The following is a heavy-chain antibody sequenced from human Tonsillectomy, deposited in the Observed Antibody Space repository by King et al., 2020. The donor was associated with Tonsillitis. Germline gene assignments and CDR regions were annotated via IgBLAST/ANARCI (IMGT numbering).Heavy chain of an antibody. CDR3: ARVRAYYDSFDAFDI. V-gene: IGHV3-30-3*01. D-gene: IGHD3-22*01. CDR1: GFTFSNCA. CDR2: ISYDGSDE. Sequence: VHLVESGGGVVQPGRSLRLSFAASGFTFSNCAMHWVRQAPGKGLEWVAGISYDGSDEFYADSVKGHSTISRNNSKNTLYLQSNSLTAEETSVYYCARVRAYYDSFDAFDIGGQGTRVTVSS. J-gene: IGHJ3*02.